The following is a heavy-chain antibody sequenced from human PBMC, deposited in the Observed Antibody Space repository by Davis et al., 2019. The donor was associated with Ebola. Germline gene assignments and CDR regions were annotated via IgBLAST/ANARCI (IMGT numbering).Heavy chain of an antibody. CDR2: IYYSGST. V-gene: IGHV4-39*02. Sequence: MPSETLSLTCTVSGGSISSSSYYWGWIRQPPGKGLEWIGSIYYSGSTYYNPSLKSRVTISVDTSKNQFSLKLSSVTAADTAVYYCARDSAAVTTFGSLSDYWGQGTLVTVSS. CDR1: GGSISSSSYY. J-gene: IGHJ4*02. D-gene: IGHD3-16*01. CDR3: ARDSAAVTTFGSLSDY.